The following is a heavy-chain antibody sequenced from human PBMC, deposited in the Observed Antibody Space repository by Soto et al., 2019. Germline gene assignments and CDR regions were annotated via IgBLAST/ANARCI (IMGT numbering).Heavy chain of an antibody. CDR2: ISGSGGST. J-gene: IGHJ6*02. Sequence: GGSLRLSCAASGFTFRSYAMSWVRQAPGKGLEWVSAISGSGGSTYYADSVKGRFTISRDNSKNTRYLQMNSLRAEDTAVYYCAKDQHIVVVPAATDGMDVWGQGTTVTVSS. D-gene: IGHD2-2*01. CDR1: GFTFRSYA. V-gene: IGHV3-23*01. CDR3: AKDQHIVVVPAATDGMDV.